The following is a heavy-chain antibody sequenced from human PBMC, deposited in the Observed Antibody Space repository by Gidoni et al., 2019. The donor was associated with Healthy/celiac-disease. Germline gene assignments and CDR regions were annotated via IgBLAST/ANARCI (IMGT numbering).Heavy chain of an antibody. J-gene: IGHJ3*02. Sequence: EVQLVESGGGLVQPGRSLRLSCAASGFTFADYAMHWVRQAPGKGLEWVSGISWNSGSIGYADSVKGRFTISRDNAKNSLYLQMNSLRAEDTALYYCAKVSLEWLGSDAFDIWGQGTMVTVSS. D-gene: IGHD3-3*01. CDR1: GFTFADYA. CDR2: ISWNSGSI. V-gene: IGHV3-9*01. CDR3: AKVSLEWLGSDAFDI.